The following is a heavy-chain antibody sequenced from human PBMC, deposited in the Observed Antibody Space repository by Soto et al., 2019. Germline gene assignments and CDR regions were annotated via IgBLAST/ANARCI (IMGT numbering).Heavy chain of an antibody. CDR3: ARLNSSPRGGEHWFDP. V-gene: IGHV5-51*01. Sequence: GESLKISCKGSGYSFTSYWIGWVRQMPGKGLEWMGIIYPGDSDTRYSPSFQGQVTISADKSISTAYLQWSSLKASDTAMYYCARLNSSPRGGEHWFDPWGQGTLVTVSS. J-gene: IGHJ5*02. D-gene: IGHD6-13*01. CDR1: GYSFTSYW. CDR2: IYPGDSDT.